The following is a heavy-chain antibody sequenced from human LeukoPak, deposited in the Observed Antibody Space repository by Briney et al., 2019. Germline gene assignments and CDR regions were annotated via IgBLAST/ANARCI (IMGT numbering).Heavy chain of an antibody. D-gene: IGHD6-19*01. J-gene: IGHJ4*02. CDR3: AKDSSGIAVAGTPFDY. Sequence: GGSLRLSCAASGFTFDDYAMHWVRQAPGKGLEWVSGISWNSGSIGYADSVKGRFTISRDNAKNSLYLQMNSLRAEDMALYYCAKDSSGIAVAGTPFDYWGQGTLVTVSS. CDR1: GFTFDDYA. CDR2: ISWNSGSI. V-gene: IGHV3-9*03.